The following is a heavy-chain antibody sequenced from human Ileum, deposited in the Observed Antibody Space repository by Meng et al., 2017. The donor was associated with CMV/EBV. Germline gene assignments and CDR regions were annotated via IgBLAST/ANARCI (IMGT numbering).Heavy chain of an antibody. CDR2: ISSSSSNI. CDR1: GFTFSSYN. D-gene: IGHD2-15*01. Sequence: GESLKISCATSGFTFSSYNMNWVRQAPGKGLEWVSYISSSSSNIYYADSVKGRFTISRDNAKNSLYLQVNSLRADDTAVYYCSRDLESSGGSYYGFGDWGQGTLVTVSS. CDR3: SRDLESSGGSYYGFGD. J-gene: IGHJ4*02. V-gene: IGHV3-48*04.